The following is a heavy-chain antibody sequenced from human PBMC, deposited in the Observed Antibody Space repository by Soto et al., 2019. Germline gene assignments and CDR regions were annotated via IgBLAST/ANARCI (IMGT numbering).Heavy chain of an antibody. Sequence: PSETLSLTCTVSGGSISSSSYYWGWIRQPPGKGLEWIGSIYYSGSTYYNPSLKSRVTISVDTSKNQFSLKLSSVTAADTAVYYCARRTPAATHQWLVRGSDGMTAFDIWGQGTMVTVSS. CDR2: IYYSGST. CDR1: GGSISSSSYY. D-gene: IGHD6-19*01. V-gene: IGHV4-39*01. J-gene: IGHJ3*02. CDR3: ARRTPAATHQWLVRGSDGMTAFDI.